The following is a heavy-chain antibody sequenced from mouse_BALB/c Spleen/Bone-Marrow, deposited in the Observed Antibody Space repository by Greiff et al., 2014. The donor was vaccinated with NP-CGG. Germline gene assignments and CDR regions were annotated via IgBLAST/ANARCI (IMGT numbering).Heavy chain of an antibody. CDR2: INPDSSTI. Sequence: DVQLVESGGGLVQPGGSLKLSYAASGFDFSRYWMSWVRQAPGKGLEWIGEINPDSSTINYTPSLKDKFIISRDNAKNTLYLQMSKVRSEDTALYYCARLSYYGRFAYWGQGTLVTVSA. CDR3: ARLSYYGRFAY. D-gene: IGHD1-1*01. V-gene: IGHV4-1*02. J-gene: IGHJ3*01. CDR1: GFDFSRYW.